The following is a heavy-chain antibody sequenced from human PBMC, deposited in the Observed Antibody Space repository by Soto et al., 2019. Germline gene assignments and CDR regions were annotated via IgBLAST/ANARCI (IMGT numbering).Heavy chain of an antibody. V-gene: IGHV4-39*01. CDR2: IYYSGIT. CDR3: ARLPYDFWSGYYLSCFDP. CDR1: GGSISSSIYY. D-gene: IGHD3-3*01. Sequence: SETLSLTCTVSGGSISSSIYYWVWIRQPPGKVLEWIGSIYYSGITYYNPSLKSRVTISVDTSKNQFSLKLSSVTAADTAVYYCARLPYDFWSGYYLSCFDPWGQGTLVTVSS. J-gene: IGHJ5*02.